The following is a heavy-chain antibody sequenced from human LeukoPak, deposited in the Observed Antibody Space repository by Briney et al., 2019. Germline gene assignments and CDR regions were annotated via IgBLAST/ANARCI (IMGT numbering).Heavy chain of an antibody. D-gene: IGHD3-10*01. CDR1: GFSFSSYN. V-gene: IGHV3-48*03. J-gene: IGHJ4*02. Sequence: GGSLRLSCAASGFSFSSYNMNWVRQAPGKGLEWVSYISSSGSTIYYADSVKGRFTISRDNAKNSLYLQMNSLRAEDTAVYYCARVDYGSGSLPYFDYWGQGTLVTVSP. CDR3: ARVDYGSGSLPYFDY. CDR2: ISSSGSTI.